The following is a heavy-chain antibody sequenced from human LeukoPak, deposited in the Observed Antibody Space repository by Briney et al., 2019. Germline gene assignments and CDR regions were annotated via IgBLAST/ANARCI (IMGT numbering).Heavy chain of an antibody. CDR1: GFTFSSYT. V-gene: IGHV3-21*01. Sequence: GGSLRLSCAASGFTFSSYTMNWVRQGPGKGLEWVSCISSSSSYIYYADSVKGRFTISRDNAKNSLYLQVNSLRAEDTAVYYCARGEDSSGPLDYSYDMDVGGKGTTVTVSS. D-gene: IGHD5-18*01. CDR2: ISSSSSYI. CDR3: ARGEDSSGPLDYSYDMDV. J-gene: IGHJ6*03.